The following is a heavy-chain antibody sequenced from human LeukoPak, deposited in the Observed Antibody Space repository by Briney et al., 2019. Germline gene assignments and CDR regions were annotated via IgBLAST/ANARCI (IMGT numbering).Heavy chain of an antibody. CDR1: GFTFSSYG. CDR2: IWYEESNK. J-gene: IGHJ3*02. Sequence: GGSLRLSCAASGFTFSSYGMHWVRQAPGKGLEWVAVIWYEESNKYYADSVKGRFTISRDNSKNTLYLQMNSLRAEDTAVYYCARRGITIFSQDAFDIWGQGTMVTVSS. V-gene: IGHV3-33*01. D-gene: IGHD3-9*01. CDR3: ARRGITIFSQDAFDI.